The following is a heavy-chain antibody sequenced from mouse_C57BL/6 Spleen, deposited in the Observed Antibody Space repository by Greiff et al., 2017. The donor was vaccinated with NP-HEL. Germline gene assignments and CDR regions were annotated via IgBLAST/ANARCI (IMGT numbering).Heavy chain of an antibody. Sequence: VKLQQSGAELARPGASVTLSCKASGYTFTSYGISWVKQRTGQGLEWIGEIYPRSGNTYYNEKFKGKATLTADKSSSTAYMQLRSLTSEDSAVYFCARSGFTTVVPDAMDYWGQGTSVTVSS. J-gene: IGHJ4*01. CDR2: IYPRSGNT. CDR3: ARSGFTTVVPDAMDY. V-gene: IGHV1-81*01. CDR1: GYTFTSYG. D-gene: IGHD1-1*01.